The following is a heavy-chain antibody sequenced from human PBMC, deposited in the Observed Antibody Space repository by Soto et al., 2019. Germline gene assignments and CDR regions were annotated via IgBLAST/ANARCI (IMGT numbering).Heavy chain of an antibody. CDR1: GFTFSSYA. D-gene: IGHD2-2*01. V-gene: IGHV3-23*01. Sequence: GGSLRLSCAASGFTFSSYAMSWVRQAPGKGLEWVSAISGSGGSTYYADSVKGRFTISRDNSKNTLYLQMNSLRAEDTAVYYCASSSTSCHGGACYFDYWGQGTLVTVSS. J-gene: IGHJ4*02. CDR2: ISGSGGST. CDR3: ASSSTSCHGGACYFDY.